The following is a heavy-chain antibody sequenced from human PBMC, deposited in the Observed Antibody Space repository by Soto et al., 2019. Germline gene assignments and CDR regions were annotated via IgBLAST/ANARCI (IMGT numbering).Heavy chain of an antibody. Sequence: PSETLSLTCTVSGGSLSRGEYYWSWIRQPPGKGLEWIGYIYYSGSTHYNPSLKSRVTISLDTSKNQFSLNLRSVTAADTAVYYCASMGYHYGSGSYPLDYWGQGTLVTVSS. CDR2: IYYSGST. J-gene: IGHJ4*02. D-gene: IGHD3-10*01. CDR3: ASMGYHYGSGSYPLDY. CDR1: GGSLSRGEYY. V-gene: IGHV4-30-4*01.